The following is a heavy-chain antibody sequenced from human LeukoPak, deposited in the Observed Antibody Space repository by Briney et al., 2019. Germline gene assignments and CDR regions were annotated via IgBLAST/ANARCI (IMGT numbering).Heavy chain of an antibody. V-gene: IGHV3-15*01. J-gene: IGHJ4*02. CDR2: IKSKTNGGTT. Sequence: PGGSLRLSCAASGFTFSNAWMTWVRQAPGKGLEWVGRIKSKTNGGTTDYAAPVKGRFTISRDDSKNTLYLQMNSLRAEDTAVYYCVRELPPVVKYYFDFWGQGTLVTVSS. D-gene: IGHD3-22*01. CDR1: GFTFSNAW. CDR3: VRELPPVVKYYFDF.